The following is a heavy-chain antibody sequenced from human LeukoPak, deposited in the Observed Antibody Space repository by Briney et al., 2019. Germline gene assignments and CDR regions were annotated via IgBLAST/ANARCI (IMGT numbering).Heavy chain of an antibody. Sequence: PGGSLRLSCAASGFTFSSYWMSWVRQAPGKGLEWVANIKQDGSEKYYVDSVKGRFTISRDNAKNSLYLQMNSLRAEDTAVYYCASPGEFSDFDYWGQGTLVTVSS. CDR2: IKQDGSEK. CDR1: GFTFSSYW. CDR3: ASPGEFSDFDY. J-gene: IGHJ4*02. D-gene: IGHD3-16*01. V-gene: IGHV3-7*01.